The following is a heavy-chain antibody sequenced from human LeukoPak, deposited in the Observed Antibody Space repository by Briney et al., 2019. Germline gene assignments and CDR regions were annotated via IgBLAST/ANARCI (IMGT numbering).Heavy chain of an antibody. Sequence: SETLSLTCAVSGGSISSGGYYWSWIRQPPGKGLEWIGYIYHSGSTYYNPSLKSRVTISVDRSKNQFSLKLSSVTAADTAVYYCARGPSSSWYWFDPWGQGTLVTVSS. V-gene: IGHV4-30-2*01. D-gene: IGHD6-13*01. CDR3: ARGPSSSWYWFDP. CDR1: GGSISSGGYY. CDR2: IYHSGST. J-gene: IGHJ5*02.